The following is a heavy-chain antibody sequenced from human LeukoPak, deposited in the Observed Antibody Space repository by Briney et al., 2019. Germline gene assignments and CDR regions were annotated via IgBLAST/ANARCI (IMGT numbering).Heavy chain of an antibody. V-gene: IGHV7-4-1*02. CDR3: ASDILTGCLDY. CDR1: GYTFTSYA. CDR2: INTNTGNP. D-gene: IGHD3-9*01. J-gene: IGHJ4*02. Sequence: ASVKVSCKASGYTFTSYAMNWVRQAPGQGLEWMGWINTNTGNPTHAQGFTGRFVFSLDTSVSTAYLQISSLKAEDTAVYYCASDILTGCLDYWGQGTLVTVSS.